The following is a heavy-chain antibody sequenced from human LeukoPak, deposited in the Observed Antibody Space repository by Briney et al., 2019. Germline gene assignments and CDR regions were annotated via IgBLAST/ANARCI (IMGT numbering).Heavy chain of an antibody. CDR2: ISAYNGNT. Sequence: ASVKVSCKASGGTFSSYTISWVRQAPRQGLEWMGWISAYNGNTNYAQKLQGRVTMTTDTSTSTAYMELRSLRSDDTAVYYCARELERYYDSSGYSDYWGQGTLVTVSS. CDR3: ARELERYYDSSGYSDY. V-gene: IGHV1-18*01. CDR1: GGTFSSYT. J-gene: IGHJ4*02. D-gene: IGHD3-22*01.